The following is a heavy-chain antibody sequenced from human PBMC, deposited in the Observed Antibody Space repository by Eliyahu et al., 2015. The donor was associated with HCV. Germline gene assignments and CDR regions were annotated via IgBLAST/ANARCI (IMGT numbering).Heavy chain of an antibody. D-gene: IGHD6-13*01. CDR1: GFXFSNYA. V-gene: IGHV3-23*01. CDR2: ILGNGVSK. J-gene: IGHJ4*02. Sequence: EVQVLESGGGLVQPGGSLRLSCAASGFXFSNYAMTWVRQAPGKGLGXVSSILGNGVSKFYADSVKGRFTISRDSSKNTLYLQMDSLRAEDTAVYYCANEWYGSWYIFGYWGQGALVTVSS. CDR3: ANEWYGSWYIFGY.